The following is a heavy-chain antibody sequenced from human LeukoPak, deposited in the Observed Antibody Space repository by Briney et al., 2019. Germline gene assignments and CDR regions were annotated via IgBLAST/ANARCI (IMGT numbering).Heavy chain of an antibody. CDR3: SGGGITFGGVLAF. D-gene: IGHD3-16*01. CDR2: IHIGSST. CDR1: GFTVSNNY. Sequence: GGSLRLSCAASGFTVSNNYMTWVRQAPGKGLEWVSVIHIGSSTYYADSLRGRFTISRDNSKNTVYLQMNSLRVEDTAIYYCSGGGITFGGVLAFWGQGTLVTVSS. J-gene: IGHJ4*02. V-gene: IGHV3-66*01.